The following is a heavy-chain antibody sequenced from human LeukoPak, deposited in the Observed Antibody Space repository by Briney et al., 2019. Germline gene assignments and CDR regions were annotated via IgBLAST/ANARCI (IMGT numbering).Heavy chain of an antibody. J-gene: IGHJ5*02. V-gene: IGHV3-30*02. D-gene: IGHD4-17*01. CDR3: APGLTVTMPS. Sequence: PGGSLRLSCAASGFTFSSYGMHWVRQAPGKGLEWVAFIRYDGSNKYYADSVKGRFTISRDNSKNTLYLQMNSLRAEDTAVYYCAPGLTVTMPSWGQGTLVTVSS. CDR1: GFTFSSYG. CDR2: IRYDGSNK.